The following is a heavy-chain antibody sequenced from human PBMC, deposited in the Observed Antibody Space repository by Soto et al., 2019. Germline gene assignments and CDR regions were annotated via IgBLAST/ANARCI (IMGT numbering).Heavy chain of an antibody. CDR2: IDPSDSQT. J-gene: IGHJ4*02. Sequence: PGEFLKISCKGSGYSVAGYWITWVRQKPGKGLEWMGRIDPSDSQTCYSPSFRGHVTISVTKSITTVFLQCSSLRASDTAMYYCARQIYDSDTGPNFQYSFDSWGQGTPVTVSS. CDR3: ARQIYDSDTGPNFQYSFDS. V-gene: IGHV5-10-1*01. D-gene: IGHD3-22*01. CDR1: GYSVAGYW.